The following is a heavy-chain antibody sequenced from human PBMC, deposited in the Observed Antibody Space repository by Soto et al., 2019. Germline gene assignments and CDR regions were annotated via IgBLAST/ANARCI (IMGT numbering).Heavy chain of an antibody. CDR1: GGTFSSYA. J-gene: IGHJ3*02. Sequence: QVQLVQSGAEVKKPGSSVKVSCKASGGTFSSYAFSWVRQAPGQGLEWMGGSIPIFGTANYAQRFQGRVTSTADESTRTVYVELSSLRSEDTAVYYCATVLGGLPRAFDIWGQGTMVTVSS. D-gene: IGHD3-3*01. CDR2: SIPIFGTA. CDR3: ATVLGGLPRAFDI. V-gene: IGHV1-69*01.